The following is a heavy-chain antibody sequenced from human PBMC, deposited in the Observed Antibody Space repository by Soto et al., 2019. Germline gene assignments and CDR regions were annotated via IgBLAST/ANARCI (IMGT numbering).Heavy chain of an antibody. Sequence: SETLSLNCSVSGGSISSYYWSCIRQPPGKGLEWIGYIYYSGSTNYNPSLKSRVTISVDTSKNQFSLKLSSVTAADTAVYYCARLTHYYDSSGFPEDYYYYGMDVWGQGTTVTVSS. CDR1: GGSISSYY. D-gene: IGHD3-22*01. V-gene: IGHV4-59*01. CDR2: IYYSGST. CDR3: ARLTHYYDSSGFPEDYYYYGMDV. J-gene: IGHJ6*02.